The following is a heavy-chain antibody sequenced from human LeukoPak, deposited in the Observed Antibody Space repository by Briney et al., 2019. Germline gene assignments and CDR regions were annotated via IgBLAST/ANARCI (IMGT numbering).Heavy chain of an antibody. V-gene: IGHV4-39*07. Sequence: PSETLSLTCTVSGGSISSSSYYWGWIRQPPGKGLEWIGSIYYSGSTYYNPSLKSRVTISVDTSKNQFSLKLSSVTAADTAVYYCARDPLYYYGSGTGPPYWGQGTLVTVSS. CDR1: GGSISSSSYY. J-gene: IGHJ4*02. D-gene: IGHD3-10*01. CDR2: IYYSGST. CDR3: ARDPLYYYGSGTGPPY.